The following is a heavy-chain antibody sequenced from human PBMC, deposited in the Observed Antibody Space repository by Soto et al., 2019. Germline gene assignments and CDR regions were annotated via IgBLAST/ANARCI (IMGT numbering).Heavy chain of an antibody. CDR3: ARWGYDILTDGSGDYFDY. V-gene: IGHV4-59*01. J-gene: IGHJ4*02. CDR1: GGSISSYY. Sequence: SETLSLTSTVSGGSISSYYWSWIRQPPGKGLEWIGYIYYSGSTNYNPSLKSRVTISVDTSKNQFSLKLSSVTAADTAVYYCARWGYDILTDGSGDYFDYWGQGTLVTVSS. CDR2: IYYSGST. D-gene: IGHD3-9*01.